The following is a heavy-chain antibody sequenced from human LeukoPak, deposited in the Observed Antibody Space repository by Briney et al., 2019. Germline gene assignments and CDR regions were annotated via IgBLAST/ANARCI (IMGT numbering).Heavy chain of an antibody. D-gene: IGHD3-9*01. CDR2: IYSGGST. CDR1: GFTVSSNY. CDR3: ARDRLSHYDILTGYYYYYGMGV. Sequence: GGSLRLSCAASGFTVSSNYMSWVRQAPGNGLEWVSVIYSGGSTYYADSVKGRFTISRDNSKNTLYLQMNSLRAEDTAVYYCARDRLSHYDILTGYYYYYGMGVWGQGTTVTVSS. V-gene: IGHV3-53*01. J-gene: IGHJ6*02.